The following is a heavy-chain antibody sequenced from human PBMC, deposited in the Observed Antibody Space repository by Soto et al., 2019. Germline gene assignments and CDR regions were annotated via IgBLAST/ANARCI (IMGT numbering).Heavy chain of an antibody. Sequence: SETLSPTCAVSGTSIRSGGYSWSWIRQPPGKGLEWIGYIYHSGTTYYNPSLKSRVTISVDRSKNQFSLKLSSVTAADTAVYYCARVPDVWGQGTTVT. CDR2: IYHSGTT. V-gene: IGHV4-30-2*01. CDR3: ARVPDV. J-gene: IGHJ6*02. CDR1: GTSIRSGGYS.